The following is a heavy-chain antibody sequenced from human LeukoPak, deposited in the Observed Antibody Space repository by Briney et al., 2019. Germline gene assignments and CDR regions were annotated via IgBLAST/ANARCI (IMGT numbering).Heavy chain of an antibody. D-gene: IGHD4-17*01. CDR2: IKQDGSGK. CDR1: GFTFSSHS. Sequence: SGGSLRLSCAASGFTFSSHSLNWVRQAPGKGLEWVANIKQDGSGKYYVDSVKGRFTISRDNAKNSLYLQMNSLRAEDTAVYYCARAYDYGDYGFDYWGQGTLVTVSS. CDR3: ARAYDYGDYGFDY. V-gene: IGHV3-7*01. J-gene: IGHJ4*02.